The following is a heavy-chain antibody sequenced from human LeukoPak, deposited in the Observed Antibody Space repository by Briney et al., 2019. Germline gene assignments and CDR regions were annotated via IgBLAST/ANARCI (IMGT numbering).Heavy chain of an antibody. CDR1: GYTFTGYY. CDR3: ARSRMDTAMVANDAFDI. CDR2: INPNSGGT. Sequence: ASVKVSCKASGYTFTGYYMHWVRQAPGQGLEWMGRINPNSGGTNYAQKFQGRVTMTRDTSISTAYMELSRLRSDDTAVYYCARSRMDTAMVANDAFDIWSQGTMVTVSS. V-gene: IGHV1-2*06. J-gene: IGHJ3*02. D-gene: IGHD5-18*01.